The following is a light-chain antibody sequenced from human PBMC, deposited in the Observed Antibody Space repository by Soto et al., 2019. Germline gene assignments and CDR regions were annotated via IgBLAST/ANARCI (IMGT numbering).Light chain of an antibody. V-gene: IGLV2-14*01. CDR3: CSYASSTSYV. Sequence: QSVLTQPACVSGSPGQSITISCTGTSSDVGGYNFVSWYQQYPGKAPKLMIHDVTSRPSGVSNRFSGSKSGTTASLTISGLQAEDEADYYCCSYASSTSYVFGTGTKVTVL. CDR2: DVT. CDR1: SSDVGGYNF. J-gene: IGLJ1*01.